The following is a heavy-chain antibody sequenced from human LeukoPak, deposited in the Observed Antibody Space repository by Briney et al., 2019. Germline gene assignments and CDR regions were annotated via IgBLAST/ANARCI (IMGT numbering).Heavy chain of an antibody. V-gene: IGHV3-15*01. CDR3: TTAVTIFGAFDI. CDR1: GFTFSNAW. J-gene: IGHJ3*02. CDR2: IKSKTGGGTT. D-gene: IGHD3-3*01. Sequence: GGSLRLSCAASGFTFSNAWMSWVRQAPGKGLEWVGRIKSKTGGGTTDYAAPVKGRFTISRDDSKNTLYLQMNSLKTEDTAVYYCTTAVTIFGAFDIWGQGTMVTVSS.